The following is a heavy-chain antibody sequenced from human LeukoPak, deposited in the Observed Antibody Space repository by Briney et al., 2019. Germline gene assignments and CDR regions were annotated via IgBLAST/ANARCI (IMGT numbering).Heavy chain of an antibody. CDR1: GFTFSSYA. CDR3: AREDIAVAGTSAFDI. D-gene: IGHD6-19*01. J-gene: IGHJ3*02. Sequence: GGSLRLSCAASGFTFSSYAMSWVRQAPGKGLEWVSSISSSSSYIYYADSVKGRFTISRDNAKNSLYLQMNSLRAEDTAVYYCAREDIAVAGTSAFDIWGQGTMVTVSS. CDR2: ISSSSSYI. V-gene: IGHV3-21*01.